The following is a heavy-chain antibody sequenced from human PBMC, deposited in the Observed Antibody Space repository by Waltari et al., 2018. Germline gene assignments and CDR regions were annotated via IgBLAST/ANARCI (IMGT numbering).Heavy chain of an antibody. CDR1: GFTFSSYR. D-gene: IGHD3-3*01. V-gene: IGHV3-48*04. CDR2: ISSSSSTI. J-gene: IGHJ3*02. CDR3: ARDTYDDSDAFDI. Sequence: EVQLVESGGGLVQPGGSLRLSCAASGFTFSSYRMTWVRQAPGKGLEWVSYISSSSSTIYYADSVKGRFTISRDNAKNSLYLQMNSLRAEDTAVYYCARDTYDDSDAFDIWGQGTMVTVSS.